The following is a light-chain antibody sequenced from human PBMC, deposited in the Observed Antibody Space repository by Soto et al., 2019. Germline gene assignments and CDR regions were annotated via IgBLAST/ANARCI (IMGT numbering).Light chain of an antibody. J-gene: IGKJ5*01. CDR2: AAS. CDR3: QQNFSIPIT. Sequence: DLQMTQSPSSLSASVGDRVTITCRASQSISSYLNWYQQKPGKAPDLLIYAASSLKSGVPSRFSGSGSGTHFTLTITGLQPADFATYYCQQNFSIPITFGQGTRLEIK. V-gene: IGKV1-39*01. CDR1: QSISSY.